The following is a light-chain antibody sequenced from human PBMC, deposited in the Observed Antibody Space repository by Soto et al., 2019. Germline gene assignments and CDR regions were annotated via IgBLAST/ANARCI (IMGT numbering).Light chain of an antibody. Sequence: DIQMTQSPSSLSASVGDRVTLTCRASQSISSYLNWYQQKPGKAPELLIYAASTLQSGVPSRFSGSGSGTDFILTISSLHPEDFATYYCQQYNSYSPITFGQGTRLEIK. J-gene: IGKJ5*01. V-gene: IGKV1-39*01. CDR3: QQYNSYSPIT. CDR1: QSISSY. CDR2: AAS.